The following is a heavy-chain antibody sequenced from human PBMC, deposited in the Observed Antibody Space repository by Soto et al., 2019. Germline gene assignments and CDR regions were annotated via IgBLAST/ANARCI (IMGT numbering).Heavy chain of an antibody. CDR3: DRILMNYYRLDY. J-gene: IGHJ4*02. Sequence: PSETLSLTCTVSGASINSGDYYWSWIRQPPGKCLEWIGQIYDSGSTYYNPSLKSRAGISVDSSKSQVSLKLTSVTAADTAVYFCDRILMNYYRLDYWGQGALVTVSS. V-gene: IGHV4-30-4*01. CDR1: GASINSGDYY. D-gene: IGHD3-10*01. CDR2: IYDSGST.